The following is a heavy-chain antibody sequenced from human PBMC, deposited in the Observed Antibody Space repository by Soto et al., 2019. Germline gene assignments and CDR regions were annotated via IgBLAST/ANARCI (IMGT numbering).Heavy chain of an antibody. D-gene: IGHD1-26*01. CDR1: GGSFSGYY. V-gene: IGHV4-34*01. J-gene: IGHJ4*02. CDR3: ARGLSPGADSPFDY. CDR2: VNHSGST. Sequence: TLSLTCAVYGGSFSGYYWNWIRQPPGKGLEWIGEVNHSGSTKYTPSLKSRVTMAVDTSKSQFSLKLNSVTAADPAVYYCARGLSPGADSPFDYWGQGTLVTVSS.